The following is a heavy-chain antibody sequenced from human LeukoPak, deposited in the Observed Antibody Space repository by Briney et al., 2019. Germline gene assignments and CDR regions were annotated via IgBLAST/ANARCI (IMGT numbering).Heavy chain of an antibody. Sequence: SETLSLTCTVSGDSISSDYWSWIRQPPGKGLEWIGYIYYSGSTNYNPSLKSRLTISVDTSKNQFSLKLSSVTAADTAVYYCARQTGSYFYYLDYWGQGTLVTVSS. CDR1: GDSISSDY. J-gene: IGHJ4*02. CDR2: IYYSGST. CDR3: ARQTGSYFYYLDY. D-gene: IGHD3-9*01. V-gene: IGHV4-59*01.